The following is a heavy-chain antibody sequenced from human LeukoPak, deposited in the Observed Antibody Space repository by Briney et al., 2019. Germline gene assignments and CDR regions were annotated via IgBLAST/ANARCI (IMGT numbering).Heavy chain of an antibody. V-gene: IGHV3-30-3*01. CDR2: ISSDGSNK. CDR1: GFTFSSYA. CDR3: ARQRETAVAGAGFDF. Sequence: GGSLRLSCAASGFTFSSYAMYWVRQAPGKGLEWVAVISSDGSNKNYADSVRGRFTMSRDNSKNTLYLQMNSLRGEDTAVYYCARQRETAVAGAGFDFWGQGTLVTVSS. J-gene: IGHJ4*02. D-gene: IGHD6-19*01.